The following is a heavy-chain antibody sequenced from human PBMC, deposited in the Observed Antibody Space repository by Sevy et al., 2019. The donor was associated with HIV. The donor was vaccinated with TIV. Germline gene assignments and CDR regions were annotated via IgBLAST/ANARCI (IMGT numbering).Heavy chain of an antibody. CDR2: IKQDAGQK. Sequence: GWSLRLSCAASGFTFSKYWMGWVRQAPGKGLEWVANIKQDAGQKYYVDSVKGLFTISRDNAKNSLYLQMNSLRAEDTAVYFCARDDGNYYFHYWGQGTLVTVSS. V-gene: IGHV3-7*01. CDR3: ARDDGNYYFHY. D-gene: IGHD1-7*01. CDR1: GFTFSKYW. J-gene: IGHJ4*02.